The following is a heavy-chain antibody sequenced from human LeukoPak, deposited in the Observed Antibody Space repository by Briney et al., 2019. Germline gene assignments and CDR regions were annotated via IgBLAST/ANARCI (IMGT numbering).Heavy chain of an antibody. V-gene: IGHV3-74*01. CDR2: INSDGSST. CDR3: ARGYSSGWYYFDY. Sequence: GRSLRLSCAASGFTFSSYAMHWVRQAPGKGLVWVSRINSDGSSTSYADSVKGRCTISRDSAKNTLYLQMNSLRAEDTAVYYCARGYSSGWYYFDYWGQGTLVTVSS. J-gene: IGHJ4*02. D-gene: IGHD6-19*01. CDR1: GFTFSSYA.